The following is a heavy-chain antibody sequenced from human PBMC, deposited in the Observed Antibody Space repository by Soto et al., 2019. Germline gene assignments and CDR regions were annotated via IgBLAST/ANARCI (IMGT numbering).Heavy chain of an antibody. CDR2: IYYSGST. CDR3: ARVPTYGDPNYYYYYGMDV. J-gene: IGHJ6*02. V-gene: IGHV4-59*01. D-gene: IGHD4-17*01. CDR1: GGSISSYY. Sequence: SETLSLTCTVSGGSISSYYWSWIRQPPGKGLEWIGYIYYSGSTNYNPSLKSRVTISVDTSKNQFSLKLSSVTAADTAVYYCARVPTYGDPNYYYYYGMDVWGQGTTVPVSS.